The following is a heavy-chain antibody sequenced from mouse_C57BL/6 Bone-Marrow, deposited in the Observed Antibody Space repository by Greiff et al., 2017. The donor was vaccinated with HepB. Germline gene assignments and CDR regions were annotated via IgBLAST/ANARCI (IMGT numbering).Heavy chain of an antibody. V-gene: IGHV1-15*01. J-gene: IGHJ3*01. Sequence: VQLQQSGAELVRPGASVTLSCKASGYTFTDYEMHWVKQTPVHGLGWIGAIDPETGGTAYNQKFKGKAILTADKSSSTAYMELRSLTSEDSAVYYCTRSGGGWGQGTLVTVSA. CDR3: TRSGGG. CDR2: IDPETGGT. D-gene: IGHD3-1*01. CDR1: GYTFTDYE.